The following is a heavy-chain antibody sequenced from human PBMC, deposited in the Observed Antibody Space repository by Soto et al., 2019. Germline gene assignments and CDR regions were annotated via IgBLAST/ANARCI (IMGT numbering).Heavy chain of an antibody. Sequence: GGSLRLSCAASGFTFSSYSMNWVRQAPGKGLEWASYISSSSSTIYYADSVKGRFTISRDNAKNSLYLQMNSLRAEDTAVYYCARDRGFYSGFFQEVDYWGQGTLVTVSS. CDR1: GFTFSSYS. CDR2: ISSSSSTI. J-gene: IGHJ4*02. D-gene: IGHD5-12*01. V-gene: IGHV3-48*01. CDR3: ARDRGFYSGFFQEVDY.